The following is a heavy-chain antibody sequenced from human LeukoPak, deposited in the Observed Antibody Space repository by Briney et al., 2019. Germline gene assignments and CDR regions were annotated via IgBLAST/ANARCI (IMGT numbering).Heavy chain of an antibody. J-gene: IGHJ4*02. CDR3: AASSGWYAPFDY. D-gene: IGHD6-19*01. CDR1: GFTFSSYS. V-gene: IGHV3-21*04. Sequence: PGGSLRLSCAASGFTFSSYSMNWVRQAPGKGLEWVSSISSSSSYIYYADSVKGRFTISRDNSKNTLYLQMNSLRAEDTAVYYCAASSGWYAPFDYWGQGTLVTVSS. CDR2: ISSSSSYI.